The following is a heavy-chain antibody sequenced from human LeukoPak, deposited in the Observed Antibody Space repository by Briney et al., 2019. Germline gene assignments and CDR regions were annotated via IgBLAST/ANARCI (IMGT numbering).Heavy chain of an antibody. V-gene: IGHV4-39*07. CDR2: IYYSGST. D-gene: IGHD2-15*01. J-gene: IGHJ5*02. Sequence: ASETLSLTCTVSGGSISSSSYYWGWIRQPPGKGLEWIGSIYYSGSTYYNPSLKSRVTISVDTSKNQFSLKLSSVTAADTAVYYCARDCTGGVVAAPSFAPGGQEPLATVP. CDR1: GGSISSSSYY. CDR3: ARDCTGGVVAAPSFAP.